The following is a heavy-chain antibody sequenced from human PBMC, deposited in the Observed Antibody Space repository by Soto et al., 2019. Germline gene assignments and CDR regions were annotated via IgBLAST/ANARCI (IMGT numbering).Heavy chain of an antibody. D-gene: IGHD4-17*01. CDR2: VSYAGSKK. Sequence: QVRLVESGGGVVQPGRSLRLSCAASGFTFSSYGMHWVRQAPGKGLEWVAVVSYAGSKKYYADSVKGRFTISRDNSMSTLCLQMNSMRAEDTAVYHCAKDMHGNGEYYFDYWGQGSLVTVSS. V-gene: IGHV3-30*18. CDR3: AKDMHGNGEYYFDY. J-gene: IGHJ4*02. CDR1: GFTFSSYG.